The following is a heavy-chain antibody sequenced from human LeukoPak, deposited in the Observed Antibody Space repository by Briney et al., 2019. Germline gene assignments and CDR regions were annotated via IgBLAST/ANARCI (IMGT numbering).Heavy chain of an antibody. V-gene: IGHV3-30*02. J-gene: IGHJ6*03. D-gene: IGHD3-10*01. Sequence: GGSLRLSCAASGFTFSSYGMHWVRQAPGKGLEWVAFIRYDGSNKYYADSVKGRFTISRDNSKNTLYLQMNSLRAEDTAVYYCAKDYYGSGSSKCRRDYYYYMDVWGKGTTVTTSS. CDR2: IRYDGSNK. CDR3: AKDYYGSGSSKCRRDYYYYMDV. CDR1: GFTFSSYG.